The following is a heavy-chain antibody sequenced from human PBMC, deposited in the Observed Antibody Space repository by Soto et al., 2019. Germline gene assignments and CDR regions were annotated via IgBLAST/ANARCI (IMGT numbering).Heavy chain of an antibody. Sequence: GGSLRLSCVASGFPFSAYAMSWVRQAPGKGLAWVSSISGNGVTTYNADSVKGRFTISRDNSKSTLFLQMNSLRVEDTAIFYCARGPDYYSSGTYYNPFHYWGQGALVTVSS. J-gene: IGHJ4*02. CDR3: ARGPDYYSSGTYYNPFHY. CDR2: ISGNGVTT. CDR1: GFPFSAYA. D-gene: IGHD3-10*01. V-gene: IGHV3-23*01.